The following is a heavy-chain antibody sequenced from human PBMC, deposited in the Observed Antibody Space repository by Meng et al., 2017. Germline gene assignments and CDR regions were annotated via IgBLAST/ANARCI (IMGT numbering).Heavy chain of an antibody. CDR1: GGSFSGYY. J-gene: IGHJ4*02. Sequence: VSPLPARAGLLKCSPPLSLTCALYGGSFSGYYWSWIRQPPGKGLEWIGEINHSGSTNYHPSLKSRVTISVDTSKNQFSLKLSSVTAADTAVYYCARVPTYYYDSSGYYLFDYWGQGTLVTVSS. CDR3: ARVPTYYYDSSGYYLFDY. V-gene: IGHV4-34*01. CDR2: INHSGST. D-gene: IGHD3-22*01.